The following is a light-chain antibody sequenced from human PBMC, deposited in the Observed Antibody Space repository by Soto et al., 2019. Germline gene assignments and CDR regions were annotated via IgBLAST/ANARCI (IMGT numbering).Light chain of an antibody. J-gene: IGKJ1*01. Sequence: DIVMTQTPLSLSVTPGQPASISCKSSQSLLHSDGKTYFYWYLQKPGQPPQLLIYEVSNRFSGVSDRVSGSGSGTSFPLEISRVEAEDVGVNHCMQRGPRPTTFGQGTKVEIK. CDR1: QSLLHSDGKTY. V-gene: IGKV2D-29*01. CDR2: EVS. CDR3: MQRGPRPTT.